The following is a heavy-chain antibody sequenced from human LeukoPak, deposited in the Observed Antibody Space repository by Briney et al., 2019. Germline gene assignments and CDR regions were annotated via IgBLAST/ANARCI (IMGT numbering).Heavy chain of an antibody. Sequence: GGSLRLSCAASGFTFSSYSMNWVRQAPGKGLEWVSSISSSSSYIYYADSVKGRFTISRDNAKNSLYLQMNSLRAEDTAVYYCARDGFEVGSYGHDVDYWGQGTLVTVSS. J-gene: IGHJ4*02. CDR3: ARDGFEVGSYGHDVDY. CDR2: ISSSSSYI. D-gene: IGHD5-18*01. CDR1: GFTFSSYS. V-gene: IGHV3-21*01.